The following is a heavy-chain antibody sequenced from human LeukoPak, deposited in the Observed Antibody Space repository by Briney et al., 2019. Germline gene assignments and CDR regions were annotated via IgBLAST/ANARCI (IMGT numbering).Heavy chain of an antibody. V-gene: IGHV3-74*01. J-gene: IGHJ4*02. Sequence: PGGSLRLSCAASGFTLSSYWMHWVRQAPGKGLVWVSRVHGDGGSTIYADSVRGRFTISRDNSKNTLYLQMNSLRAEDTAVYYCATQHDSSGSYYFDYWGQGTLVTVSS. CDR3: ATQHDSSGSYYFDY. CDR2: VHGDGGST. CDR1: GFTLSSYW. D-gene: IGHD6-19*01.